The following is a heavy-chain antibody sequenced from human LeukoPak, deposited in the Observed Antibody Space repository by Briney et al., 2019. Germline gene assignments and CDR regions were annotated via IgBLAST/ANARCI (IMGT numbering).Heavy chain of an antibody. CDR1: GGSISSSSYY. V-gene: IGHV4-39*07. J-gene: IGHJ5*02. D-gene: IGHD3-10*01. CDR2: IYYSGST. Sequence: SETLSLTCTVSGGSISSSSYYWGWIRQPPGKGLEWIGNIYYSGSTYSNPSLKSRVTISVDTSKNQFSLKLRSVTAADTAVYYCARLGPNYYGFNWFDPWGQGTLVTVSS. CDR3: ARLGPNYYGFNWFDP.